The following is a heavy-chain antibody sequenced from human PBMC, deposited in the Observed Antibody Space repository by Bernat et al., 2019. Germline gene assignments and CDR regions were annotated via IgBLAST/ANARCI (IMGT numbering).Heavy chain of an antibody. Sequence: QVQFVQSGAEVKKPGSSVKVSCKASGGTFSSYAINWVRQAPGQGLEWMGGIIPIFGTTNYAQKFQGRVTITADKSTTTAYMELSSLRSEDTAVYYCANAPPQGYCSITSCPRLAFDIWGQGTMVTVSS. CDR3: ANAPPQGYCSITSCPRLAFDI. CDR1: GGTFSSYA. CDR2: IIPIFGTT. D-gene: IGHD2-2*01. V-gene: IGHV1-69*06. J-gene: IGHJ3*02.